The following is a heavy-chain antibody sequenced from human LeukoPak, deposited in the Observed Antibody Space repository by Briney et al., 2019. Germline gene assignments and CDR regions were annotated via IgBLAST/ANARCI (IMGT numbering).Heavy chain of an antibody. CDR3: ARVRDGYNDAYDI. V-gene: IGHV1-46*01. J-gene: IGHJ3*02. Sequence: ASVKVSCKASGYTFTSYNMHWVRQAPGQGLEWMGIIKPSGGSTTYAQKFQGRVTMTRDMSTSTLYMELSSLRSEDPAVYYCARVRDGYNDAYDIWGQGAMVTVSS. CDR1: GYTFTSYN. CDR2: IKPSGGST. D-gene: IGHD5-24*01.